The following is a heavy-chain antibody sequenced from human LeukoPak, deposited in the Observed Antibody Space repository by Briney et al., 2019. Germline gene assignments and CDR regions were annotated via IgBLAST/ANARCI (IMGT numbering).Heavy chain of an antibody. D-gene: IGHD3-9*01. CDR3: ARSPHILTGENFDY. V-gene: IGHV1-2*02. Sequence: GASVKVSCKSSGYTFTDYYMHWVRQAPGQGLEWMGWINPKSGGTNYAQNFQGRVTMTRDTSITTAYMEMSRLRSDDTALYYCARSPHILTGENFDYWGQGTLVTVSS. CDR2: INPKSGGT. CDR1: GYTFTDYY. J-gene: IGHJ4*02.